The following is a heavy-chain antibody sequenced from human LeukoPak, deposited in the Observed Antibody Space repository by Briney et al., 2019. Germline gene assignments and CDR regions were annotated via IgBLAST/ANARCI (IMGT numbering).Heavy chain of an antibody. Sequence: GGSLRLPCAASGLTFSSYAMNWVRQAPGKGLEWVSGIRGSGGSTYYADSVKGRFTISRDNSKNTLYLQMNSLRAEDTAVYYCAKSRDSSGYYFEYFQDWGQGTLVTVSS. J-gene: IGHJ1*01. CDR3: AKSRDSSGYYFEYFQD. CDR2: IRGSGGST. CDR1: GLTFSSYA. V-gene: IGHV3-23*01. D-gene: IGHD3-22*01.